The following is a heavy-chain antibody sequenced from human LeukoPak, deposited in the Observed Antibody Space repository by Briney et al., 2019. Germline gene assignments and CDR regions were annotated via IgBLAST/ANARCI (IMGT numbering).Heavy chain of an antibody. D-gene: IGHD2-15*01. Sequence: SVKVSCKASGDTLTTYAINWVRQAPGQGLEWMGGSNPIIGTVNYAQKLRGRVTITTDESTSTAYMELSSLRFDDTAVYYCARGVENYDLDVWGKGTTVIVSS. CDR3: ARGVENYDLDV. V-gene: IGHV1-69*05. CDR2: SNPIIGTV. CDR1: GDTLTTYA. J-gene: IGHJ6*04.